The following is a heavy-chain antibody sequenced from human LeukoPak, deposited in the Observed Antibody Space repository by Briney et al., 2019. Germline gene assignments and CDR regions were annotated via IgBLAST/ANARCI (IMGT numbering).Heavy chain of an antibody. CDR2: ISWHGSTT. V-gene: IGHV3-43*01. J-gene: IGHJ4*02. CDR3: AKDIGDSVGYNYFDS. CDR1: GFTFDDYI. Sequence: GGSLRLSCAASGFTFDDYIMHWVRQAPGKGLEWVSLISWHGSTTKYADSVKGRFTISRDNLKNSLSLQMNSLGPEDTALYYCAKDIGDSVGYNYFDSWGQGTLVTVSS. D-gene: IGHD3-22*01.